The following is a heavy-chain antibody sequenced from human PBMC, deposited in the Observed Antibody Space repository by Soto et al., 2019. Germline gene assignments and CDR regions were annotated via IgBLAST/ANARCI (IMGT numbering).Heavy chain of an antibody. V-gene: IGHV3-9*01. CDR3: AKGGRATLRTTAGTDNRFDP. J-gene: IGHJ5*02. CDR1: GFTVDDYA. Sequence: EVQLVESGGGLVQPGRSLRLSCAAAGFTVDDYAMYWVRQAPGRGLEWVSAISWSGGHIAYADSVKGRFTISRDNAKSFLYLQMNSLRVEDSDLYYCAKGGRATLRTTAGTDNRFDPWGQGTLVTVSS. D-gene: IGHD6-13*01. CDR2: ISWSGGHI.